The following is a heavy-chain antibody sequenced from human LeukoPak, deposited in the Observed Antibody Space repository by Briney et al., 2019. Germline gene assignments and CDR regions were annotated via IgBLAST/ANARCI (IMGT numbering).Heavy chain of an antibody. CDR3: TRDSRTYNWFDP. Sequence: GGSLRLSCAASGFTFSGSAIHWVRQASGKGLEWVGQIDKKDKGYATATAYAASVKGRFTIARDDSINTAYLQMKSLKTEDTALYYCTRDSRTYNWFDPWGQGTLVTVSS. J-gene: IGHJ5*02. CDR1: GFTFSGSA. D-gene: IGHD3-22*01. V-gene: IGHV3-73*01. CDR2: IDKKDKGYATAT.